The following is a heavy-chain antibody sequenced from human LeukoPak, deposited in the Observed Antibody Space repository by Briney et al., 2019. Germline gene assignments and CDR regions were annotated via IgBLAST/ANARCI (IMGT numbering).Heavy chain of an antibody. V-gene: IGHV3-7*01. CDR2: IKQDGSEK. D-gene: IGHD3-3*01. CDR1: GFTFSSYW. Sequence: GGSLRLSCAAPGFTFSSYWVSWVRQAPGKGLEWVANIKQDGSEKYYVDSVKGRFTISRDNAKNSLYLQMNSLRAEDTAVYYCARSVRDYDFWSGSYYYYMDVWGKGTTVTVSS. J-gene: IGHJ6*03. CDR3: ARSVRDYDFWSGSYYYYMDV.